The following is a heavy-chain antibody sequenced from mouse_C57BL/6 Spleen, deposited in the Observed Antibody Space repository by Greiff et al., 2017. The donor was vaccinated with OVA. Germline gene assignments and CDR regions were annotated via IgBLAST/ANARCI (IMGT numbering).Heavy chain of an antibody. J-gene: IGHJ3*01. CDR3: TTSPADDGSTPFAY. Sequence: EVQLQQSGAELVRPGASVKLSCTASGFNIKDYYMHWVKQRPEQGLEWIGRVDPEDGDTEYAPKFQGKATMTADTSSNTAYLQLSSLTSEDTAVYYCTTSPADDGSTPFAYWGQGTLVTVSA. V-gene: IGHV14-1*01. CDR1: GFNIKDYY. D-gene: IGHD2-3*01. CDR2: VDPEDGDT.